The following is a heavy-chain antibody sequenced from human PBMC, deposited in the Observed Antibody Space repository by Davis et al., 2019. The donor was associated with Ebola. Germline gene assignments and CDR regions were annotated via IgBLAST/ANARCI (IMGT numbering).Heavy chain of an antibody. V-gene: IGHV3-30*18. CDR2: ISYDGSNK. J-gene: IGHJ1*01. D-gene: IGHD6-13*01. Sequence: PGGSLRLSCAASGFTFSSYGMHWVRQAPGKGLEWVAVISYDGSNKYYADSVKGRFTISRDNSKNTLYLQMNSLRAEDTAVYYCAKDMALPYSSRGWGFQHWGQGTLVTVSS. CDR1: GFTFSSYG. CDR3: AKDMALPYSSRGWGFQH.